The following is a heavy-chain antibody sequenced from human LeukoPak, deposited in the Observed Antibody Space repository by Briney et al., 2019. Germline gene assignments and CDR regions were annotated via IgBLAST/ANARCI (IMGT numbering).Heavy chain of an antibody. CDR2: ITGDRSST. V-gene: IGHV3-74*01. CDR3: ARDTGWYFDL. CDR1: GFTFSGYW. Sequence: GGSLRLSCAASGFTFSGYWMHWVRQVPGKGLVWVSRITGDRSSTTYADSVKGRFTISRDNAKNTVFLQMISLRAEDTAVYYCARDTGWYFDLWGRGTRVTVSS. D-gene: IGHD4-17*01. J-gene: IGHJ2*01.